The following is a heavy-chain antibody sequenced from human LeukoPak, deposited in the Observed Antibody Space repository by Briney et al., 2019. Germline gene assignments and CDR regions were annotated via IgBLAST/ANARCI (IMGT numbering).Heavy chain of an antibody. CDR3: ARERSDYYYDSSGYYPAPTYYYYYMDV. V-gene: IGHV3-7*01. Sequence: GGSLRLSCAASGFTFSNAWMSWVRQAPGKGLEWVANIKQDGSEKYYVDSVKGRFTISRDNAKNSLHLQMNSLRAEDTAVYYCARERSDYYYDSSGYYPAPTYYYYYMDVWGKGTTVTVSS. CDR2: IKQDGSEK. CDR1: GFTFSNAW. J-gene: IGHJ6*03. D-gene: IGHD3-22*01.